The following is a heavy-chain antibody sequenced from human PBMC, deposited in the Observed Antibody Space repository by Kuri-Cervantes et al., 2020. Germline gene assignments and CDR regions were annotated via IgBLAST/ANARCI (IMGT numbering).Heavy chain of an antibody. J-gene: IGHJ4*02. V-gene: IGHV3-30*03. CDR2: ISYDGSNK. D-gene: IGHD6-19*01. CDR3: ARDLSGPDDY. Sequence: GESLKISCAASGFTFSSYGMHWVRQAPGKGLEWVAVISYDGSNKYYADSVKGRFTISRDNSKNTLYLQMNNLRAEDTAVYYCARDLSGPDDYWGQGTLVTVSS. CDR1: GFTFSSYG.